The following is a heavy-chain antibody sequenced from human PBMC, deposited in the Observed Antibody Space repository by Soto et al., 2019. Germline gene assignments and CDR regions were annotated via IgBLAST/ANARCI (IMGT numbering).Heavy chain of an antibody. V-gene: IGHV3-7*01. CDR1: GFSFSDSW. CDR2: INPGGSEK. J-gene: IGHJ6*02. CDR3: ASLGRHG. Sequence: PGGSLRLSCVASGFSFSDSWMDWVRQAPGKGPEWVANINPGGSEKNYVDSVKGRFTISRDNVKNSLFLQMNNLRAEDTGVYYCASLGRHGWGQGTTVTVSS. D-gene: IGHD3-16*01.